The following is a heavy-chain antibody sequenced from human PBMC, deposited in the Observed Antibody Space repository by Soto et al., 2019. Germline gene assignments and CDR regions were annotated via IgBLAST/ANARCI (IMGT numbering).Heavy chain of an antibody. Sequence: TSETLSLTCAVSGGSISSSNWWSWVRQPPGKGLEWIGEIYHSGSTNYNPSLKSRVTISVDKSKNQFSLKLSSVTAADTAVYYCARGTAEYSYGQNFDYWGQGTLVTAPQ. D-gene: IGHD5-18*01. CDR2: IYHSGST. CDR3: ARGTAEYSYGQNFDY. CDR1: GGSISSSNW. V-gene: IGHV4-4*02. J-gene: IGHJ4*02.